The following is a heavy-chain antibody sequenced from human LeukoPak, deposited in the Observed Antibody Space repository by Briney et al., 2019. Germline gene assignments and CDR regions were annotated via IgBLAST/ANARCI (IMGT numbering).Heavy chain of an antibody. CDR2: ISGSGGST. CDR3: AKRPGTWIQLWSYDY. Sequence: PGGSLRLSCAASAFTFSSYAMSWVRQAPGKGLEWVSAISGSGGSTYYADSVKGRFTISRDNSKNTLYLQMNSLRAEDTAVYYCAKRPGTWIQLWSYDYWGQGTLVTVSS. CDR1: AFTFSSYA. D-gene: IGHD5-18*01. V-gene: IGHV3-23*01. J-gene: IGHJ4*02.